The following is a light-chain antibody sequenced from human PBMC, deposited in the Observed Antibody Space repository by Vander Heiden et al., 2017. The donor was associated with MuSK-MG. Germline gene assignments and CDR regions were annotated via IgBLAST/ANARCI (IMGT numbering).Light chain of an antibody. CDR3: QQYDYWPPIT. V-gene: IGKV3-15*01. CDR1: QSVSSN. CDR2: GAS. J-gene: IGKJ5*01. Sequence: EIVMTQSPATLSVSPGERATLSCRASQSVSSNLAWYQQKPGQAPRLFIYGASTRATGIPARFSGSGSGTEFTLTISSLQSEDFAIYYCQQYDYWPPITFGQGTLLEIK.